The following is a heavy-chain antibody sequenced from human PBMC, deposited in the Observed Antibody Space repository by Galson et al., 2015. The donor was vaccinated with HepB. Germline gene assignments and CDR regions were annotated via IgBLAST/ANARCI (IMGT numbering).Heavy chain of an antibody. Sequence: SLRLSCAASGFDFSDSWMSWVRQAPGKGLEWVANITVDGSEKYYVDSVKGRFTISRDNAKNSLYLQMNGLRAEDTAVYSCARDGYDAGHWYFDLWGRGTLVTVSS. CDR3: ARDGYDAGHWYFDL. D-gene: IGHD5-12*01. V-gene: IGHV3-7*01. CDR1: GFDFSDSW. J-gene: IGHJ2*01. CDR2: ITVDGSEK.